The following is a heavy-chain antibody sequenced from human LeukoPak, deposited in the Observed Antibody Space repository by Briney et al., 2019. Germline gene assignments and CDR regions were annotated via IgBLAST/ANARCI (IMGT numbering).Heavy chain of an antibody. J-gene: IGHJ4*02. CDR3: ARRPFDYDFWSGYSPSSVFDY. CDR1: GYSFSNYW. D-gene: IGHD3-3*01. V-gene: IGHV5-51*01. CDR2: FYPGDSDT. Sequence: GESLKISCKGSGYSFSNYWIGWVRQMPGKGLEWVGIFYPGDSDTRYSPSFQGQVTISADKSISTAYLQWSSLKASDTAMYFCARRPFDYDFWSGYSPSSVFDYWGQGTLVTVSS.